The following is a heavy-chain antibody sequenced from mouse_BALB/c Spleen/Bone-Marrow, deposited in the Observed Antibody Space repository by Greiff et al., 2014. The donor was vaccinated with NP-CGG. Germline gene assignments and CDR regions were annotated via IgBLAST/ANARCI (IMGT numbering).Heavy chain of an antibody. Sequence: QVQLQQSGAELVKPGASVKLSCKASGYTFTSYWMHWVKQRSGQGLEWIGEINPSNGRTNYNEKFKSKATLTVDKSSSTAYMQLSSLTSEDSAVYYCARGDGFAWFAYWGQGTLVTVSA. J-gene: IGHJ3*01. CDR1: GYTFTSYW. D-gene: IGHD3-3*01. CDR2: INPSNGRT. V-gene: IGHV1S81*02. CDR3: ARGDGFAWFAY.